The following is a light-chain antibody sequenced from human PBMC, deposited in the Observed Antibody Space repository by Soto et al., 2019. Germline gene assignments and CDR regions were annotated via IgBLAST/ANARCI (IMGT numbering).Light chain of an antibody. CDR1: RSVSSY. J-gene: IGKJ5*01. CDR3: QQRSNWPIT. Sequence: EIVMAPSPATMSLSPGGSSSLSCRATRSVSSYLAWYQQKPGQAPRLLIYDASSRPTDIPARFSGSGSGTDFTLTISSLEPEDFALYYCQQRSNWPITFGQGTRLEIK. V-gene: IGKV3-11*01. CDR2: DAS.